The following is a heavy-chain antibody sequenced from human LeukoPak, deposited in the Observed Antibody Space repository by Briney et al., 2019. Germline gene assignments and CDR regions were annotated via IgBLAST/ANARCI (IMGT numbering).Heavy chain of an antibody. CDR3: ARLRGLTR. D-gene: IGHD3-10*01. V-gene: IGHV4-39*07. CDR1: GGSISSSSYY. J-gene: IGHJ4*02. CDR2: IHYSGST. Sequence: PSETLSLTCTVSGGSISSSSYYWGWIRQPPGKGLEWIGSIHYSGSTSYSPSLKSRLTISLDTSKNQFSLKLSSVTAADTAVYYCARLRGLTRWGQGTLVTVSS.